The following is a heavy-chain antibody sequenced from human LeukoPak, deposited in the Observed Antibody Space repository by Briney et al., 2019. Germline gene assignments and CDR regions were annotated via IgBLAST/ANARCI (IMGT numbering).Heavy chain of an antibody. CDR3: AKGNGYSYGRYYFDY. V-gene: IGHV3-23*01. J-gene: IGHJ4*02. Sequence: GGSLRLXCAASGFTFSSYAMGWVRQAPGKGLEWVSAITASGGNTYYADSVKGRFTISRDNSKNTLYLQVNSLRAEDTAVYYCAKGNGYSYGRYYFDYWGQGTLVTVSS. CDR2: ITASGGNT. CDR1: GFTFSSYA. D-gene: IGHD5-18*01.